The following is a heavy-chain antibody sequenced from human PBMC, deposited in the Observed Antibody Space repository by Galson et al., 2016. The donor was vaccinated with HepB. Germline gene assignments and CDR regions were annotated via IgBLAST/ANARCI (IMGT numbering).Heavy chain of an antibody. Sequence: SLRLSCAASGFTFRSYGMTWVRQAPGKGLEVVSSISRSGDSTDYADSVKGRFTISRDNSKNTLSLQMNRLTADDTAIYYCVQGSTAPAVWGKGTTVTVSS. CDR2: ISRSGDST. V-gene: IGHV3-23*01. CDR3: VQGSTAPAV. J-gene: IGHJ6*04. CDR1: GFTFRSYG. D-gene: IGHD2-2*01.